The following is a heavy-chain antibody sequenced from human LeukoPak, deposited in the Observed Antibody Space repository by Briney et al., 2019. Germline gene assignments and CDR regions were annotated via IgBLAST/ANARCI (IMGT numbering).Heavy chain of an antibody. CDR3: ARRAGAYSHPYDY. V-gene: IGHV3-7*03. CDR2: IKQDGSEK. D-gene: IGHD4/OR15-4a*01. J-gene: IGHJ4*02. Sequence: GGSLRLSCAASGFTFSNYWMHWVRQAPGKGLEWVANIKQDGSEKNYVGSVRGRFTISRDNSKNTLYLQMNSLRAEDTAVYYCARRAGAYSHPYDYWGQGTLVTVSS. CDR1: GFTFSNYW.